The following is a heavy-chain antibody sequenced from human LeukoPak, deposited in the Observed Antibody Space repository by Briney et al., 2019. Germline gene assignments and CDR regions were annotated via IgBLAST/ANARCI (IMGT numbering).Heavy chain of an antibody. CDR3: ARLLWAGELSIDY. D-gene: IGHD3-10*01. CDR2: INAGNGST. V-gene: IGHV1-3*01. CDR1: GYTFTSYV. Sequence: ASVKVSCKASGYTFTSYVMPWVRQAPGQRLEWMGWINAGNGSTKYSQKFQGRVTITRDTSASTVYMELSSLRSEDTAVYYCARLLWAGELSIDYWGQGTLVTVSS. J-gene: IGHJ4*02.